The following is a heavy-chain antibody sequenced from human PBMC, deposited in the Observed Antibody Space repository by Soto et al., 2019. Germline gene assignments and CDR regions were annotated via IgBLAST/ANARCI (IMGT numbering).Heavy chain of an antibody. CDR3: ARAVPIAVAGPTLRYWFDP. J-gene: IGHJ5*02. D-gene: IGHD6-19*01. V-gene: IGHV4-39*01. Sequence: PSETLSLTCTVSGGSISSSSYYWGWIRQPPGKGLEWIGSIYYSGSTYYNPSLKSRVTISVDTSKNQFSLKLSSVTAADTAVYYCARAVPIAVAGPTLRYWFDPWGQGTLVTVSS. CDR1: GGSISSSSYY. CDR2: IYYSGST.